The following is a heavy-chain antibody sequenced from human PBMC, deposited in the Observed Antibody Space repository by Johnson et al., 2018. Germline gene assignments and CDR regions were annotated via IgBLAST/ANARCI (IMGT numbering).Heavy chain of an antibody. V-gene: IGHV3-9*01. CDR1: GFTFDDYA. D-gene: IGHD3-3*01. CDR3: AKACRLRFWSGYLDAFDI. J-gene: IGHJ3*02. Sequence: EVQLVESGGGLVQPGRSLRLSCAASGFTFDDYAMHWVRQAPGKGLEWVSGISWNSGSIGYADSVKGRLPISRDNAKKSLYLQMNSRRAEDTALYYGAKACRLRFWSGYLDAFDIWGQGTMVTVSS. CDR2: ISWNSGSI.